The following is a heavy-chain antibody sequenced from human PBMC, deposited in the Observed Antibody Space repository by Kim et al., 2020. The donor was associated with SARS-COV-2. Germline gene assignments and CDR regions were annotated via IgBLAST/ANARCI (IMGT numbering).Heavy chain of an antibody. D-gene: IGHD7-27*01. J-gene: IGHJ4*02. CDR3: ARTGGPRGLFDY. Sequence: YTPSLKSRVTISVATSKNQFSLKLSSVTAADTAVYYCARTGGPRGLFDYWGQGTLVTVSS. V-gene: IGHV4-39*01.